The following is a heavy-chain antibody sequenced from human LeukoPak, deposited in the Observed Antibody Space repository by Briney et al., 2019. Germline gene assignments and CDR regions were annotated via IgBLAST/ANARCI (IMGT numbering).Heavy chain of an antibody. V-gene: IGHV4-38-2*01. Sequence: SETLSLTCAVYGGSFSGYYWGWIRQPPGKGLEWIGSIYHSGSTYYNPSLKSRVTISVDTSKNQFSLKLSSVTAADTAVYYCARIEGVWYENMDYYMDVWGKGTTVTVSS. J-gene: IGHJ6*03. CDR3: ARIEGVWYENMDYYMDV. CDR2: IYHSGST. D-gene: IGHD3-10*01. CDR1: GGSFSGYY.